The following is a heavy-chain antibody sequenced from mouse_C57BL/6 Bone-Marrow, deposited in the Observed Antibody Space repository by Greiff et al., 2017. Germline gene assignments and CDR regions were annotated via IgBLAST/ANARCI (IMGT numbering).Heavy chain of an antibody. CDR1: GYTFTDYY. CDR3: ARKRYYVTYYYDY. D-gene: IGHD1-1*01. V-gene: IGHV1-26*01. Sequence: EVQLQQSGPELVKPGASVKISCKASGYTFTDYYMNWVKQSHGKSLEWIGDINPNNGGTSYNQKFKGKATLTVDKSSSTAYMELRSLTSEHSAVYFCARKRYYVTYYYDYWGQGTPLPGSS. CDR2: INPNNGGT. J-gene: IGHJ2*01.